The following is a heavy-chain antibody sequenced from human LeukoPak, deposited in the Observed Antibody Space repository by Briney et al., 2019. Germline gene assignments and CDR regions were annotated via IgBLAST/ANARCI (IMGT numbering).Heavy chain of an antibody. Sequence: SQTLSLTCTVSGGSISSGSYYWSWIRQPAGKGLEWIGRIYTSGSTNYNPSLKSRVTISVDTSKNQFSLKLSSVTAADTAVYYCARLFRAAAGPNDYWGQGTLVTVSS. J-gene: IGHJ4*02. V-gene: IGHV4-61*02. CDR1: GGSISSGSYY. CDR3: ARLFRAAAGPNDY. CDR2: IYTSGST. D-gene: IGHD6-13*01.